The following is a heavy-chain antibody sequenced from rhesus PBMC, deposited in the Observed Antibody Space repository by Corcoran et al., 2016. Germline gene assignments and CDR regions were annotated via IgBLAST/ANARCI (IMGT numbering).Heavy chain of an antibody. Sequence: QVQLQESGPGLVKPSETLSLTGAVSDYSISSGFAWSWIRQPPGKGLEWIGYIGGSSGSTNYNPSLKSRVTISKDTSKNPFSLKLNSVTAADTAVYHCARGMYYFDFWGRGVLVTVSS. J-gene: IGHJ4*01. CDR3: ARGMYYFDF. CDR2: IGGSSGST. CDR1: DYSISSGFA. V-gene: IGHV4-127*01. D-gene: IGHD1-32*01.